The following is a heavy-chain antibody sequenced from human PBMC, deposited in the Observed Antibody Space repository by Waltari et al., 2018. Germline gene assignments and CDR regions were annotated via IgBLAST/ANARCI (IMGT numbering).Heavy chain of an antibody. CDR1: GFTFSDCW. Sequence: EVQLVESGGGLVQPGGPLRLSCLVSGFTFSDCWMSWVRQAPGKGLEWVANIKQDGSDIYYADSVKGRFTISRDNAKNSLYLQMNSLRAEDTAVYYCARDVGNVGGNYWGQGTLVTVSS. J-gene: IGHJ4*02. CDR3: ARDVGNVGGNY. CDR2: IKQDGSDI. V-gene: IGHV3-7*01. D-gene: IGHD3-10*01.